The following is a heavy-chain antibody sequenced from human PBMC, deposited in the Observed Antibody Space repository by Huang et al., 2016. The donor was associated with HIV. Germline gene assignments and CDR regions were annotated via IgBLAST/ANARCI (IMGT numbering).Heavy chain of an antibody. D-gene: IGHD6-13*01. Sequence: QVQLVQSGAEVKKAGASVKVSCKASGYTFTRYYMHWVRQAPGKGLGWMAIINPSGGSKSYAQEFQGRVTRTRDTSTSTVYMELSSLRSEDTAVYYCARGPGGAAAGYYFDYWGQGTLVTVSS. CDR3: ARGPGGAAAGYYFDY. V-gene: IGHV1-46*03. CDR1: GYTFTRYY. CDR2: INPSGGSK. J-gene: IGHJ4*02.